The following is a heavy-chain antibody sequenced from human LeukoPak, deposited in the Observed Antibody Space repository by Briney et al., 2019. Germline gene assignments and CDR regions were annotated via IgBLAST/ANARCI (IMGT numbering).Heavy chain of an antibody. Sequence: GGSLRLSCAASGFTFSSFVLNWVRQAPGKGLEWVSTISGSGGTTYYADSVKGRFTISRDNSKNTLYLQMNSLRDEDTAVYYSVLRGGATDYWGQGTLVTVSS. CDR2: ISGSGGTT. V-gene: IGHV3-23*01. J-gene: IGHJ4*02. D-gene: IGHD3-16*01. CDR3: VLRGGATDY. CDR1: GFTFSSFV.